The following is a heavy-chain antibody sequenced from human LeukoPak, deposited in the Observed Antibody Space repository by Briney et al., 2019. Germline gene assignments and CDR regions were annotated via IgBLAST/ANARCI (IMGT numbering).Heavy chain of an antibody. D-gene: IGHD3-22*01. V-gene: IGHV1-2*02. CDR2: INPNSGGT. CDR1: GYTFTVYY. Sequence: ASVKVSCKTSGYTFTVYYMHWVRQAPGQGLEWMGWINPNSGGTNYAQKFQGRVTMTRDTSISTAYMELSRLRSDDTAVYYCARGYDSSGYYWGPFDYWGQGTLVTVSS. CDR3: ARGYDSSGYYWGPFDY. J-gene: IGHJ4*02.